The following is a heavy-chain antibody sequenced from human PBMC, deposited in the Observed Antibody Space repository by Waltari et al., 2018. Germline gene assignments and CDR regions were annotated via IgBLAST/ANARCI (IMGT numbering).Heavy chain of an antibody. Sequence: QVQLQESGPGLVKPSETPSLTCTVPGGTISSYYWSWIRQPPGKGLEWIGYIYYSGSTNYNPSLKSRVTISVDTSKNQFSLKLSSVTAADTAVYYCARLGEYSSSSAWGQGTMVTVSS. D-gene: IGHD6-6*01. J-gene: IGHJ3*01. CDR1: GGTISSYY. V-gene: IGHV4-59*08. CDR2: IYYSGST. CDR3: ARLGEYSSSSA.